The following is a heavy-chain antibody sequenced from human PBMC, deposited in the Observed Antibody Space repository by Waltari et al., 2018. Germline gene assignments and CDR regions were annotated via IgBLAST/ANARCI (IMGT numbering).Heavy chain of an antibody. Sequence: QVHLQESGTRLMQPSETLSPTCAVSGYSLSSGYYWGWTPHPPGKGLECIGSVHHSGSTYYNPSLKSRVTISVDTSKNQFSLNLSSVTAADAAIYFCARDIGVLNFYDRAFDIWGQGTMVTVSS. CDR3: ARDIGVLNFYDRAFDI. CDR2: VHHSGST. J-gene: IGHJ3*02. V-gene: IGHV4-38-2*02. CDR1: GYSLSSGYY. D-gene: IGHD3-22*01.